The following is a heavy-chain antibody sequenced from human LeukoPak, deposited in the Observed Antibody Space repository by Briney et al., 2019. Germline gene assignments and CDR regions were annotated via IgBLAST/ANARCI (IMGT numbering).Heavy chain of an antibody. D-gene: IGHD3-22*01. CDR2: ISGPGGTT. Sequence: GSLRLSCAASGFTFNSYAMSWVRQAPGKGLEWVSSISGPGGTTYYADSVKGRFTISRDNSKNTLYLQMNSLRAEDTAVYYCAKDLPRWGGYYYGYYFDYWGQGTLVTVSS. CDR1: GFTFNSYA. V-gene: IGHV3-23*01. CDR3: AKDLPRWGGYYYGYYFDY. J-gene: IGHJ4*02.